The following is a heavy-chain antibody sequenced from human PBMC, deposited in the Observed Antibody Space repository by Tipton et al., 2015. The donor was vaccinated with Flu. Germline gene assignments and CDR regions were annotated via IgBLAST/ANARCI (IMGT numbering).Heavy chain of an antibody. V-gene: IGHV1-18*04. D-gene: IGHD3-3*01. CDR3: ARETRDYDFWSGSTYYMDV. J-gene: IGHJ6*03. Sequence: QSGAEVKKPGASVKVSCKASGYTFTSYGISWVRQAPGQGLEWMGWISAYNGNTNYAQKLQGRVTMTTDTSTSTAYMELRSLRSDDTAVYYCARETRDYDFWSGSTYYMDVWGKGTTVTVSS. CDR1: GYTFTSYG. CDR2: ISAYNGNT.